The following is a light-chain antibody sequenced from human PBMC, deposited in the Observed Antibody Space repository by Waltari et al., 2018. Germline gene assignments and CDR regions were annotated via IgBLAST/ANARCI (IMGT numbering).Light chain of an antibody. V-gene: IGLV2-14*01. J-gene: IGLJ1*01. CDR1: SDDVGGYNY. Sequence: QSALTQPASVSGSPGQSITISCTGSSDDVGGYNYVSWYQQYPGKVPKIMIYEVNNRPSGVSSRFSGSKSGNTASLTISGLQADDEADYYCSSFTSRHLYVFGTGTAVTVL. CDR3: SSFTSRHLYV. CDR2: EVN.